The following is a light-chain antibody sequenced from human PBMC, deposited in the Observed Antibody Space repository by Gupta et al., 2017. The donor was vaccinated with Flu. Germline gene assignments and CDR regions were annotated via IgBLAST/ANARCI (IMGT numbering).Light chain of an antibody. V-gene: IGLV1-40*01. CDR1: SSNIGAGYH. Sequence: QSVLTQPPSVSGAPGQRVTISCTGSSSNIGAGYHVHWYQQLPGTAPKLLIYGNTNRPSGVPDRFSGSKSGTSASLAITGLQAEDEADYYCQSYDSSLNFRVFGGGTKLTVL. CDR3: QSYDSSLNFRV. CDR2: GNT. J-gene: IGLJ3*02.